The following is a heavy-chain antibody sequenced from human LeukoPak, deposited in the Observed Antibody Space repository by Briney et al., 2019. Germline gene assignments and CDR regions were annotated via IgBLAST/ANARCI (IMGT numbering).Heavy chain of an antibody. CDR2: IIPIFGTA. D-gene: IGHD1-26*01. Sequence: SVKVSCKASGGTFSSYAISWVRQAPGRGLEWMGGIIPIFGTANYAQKFQGRVTITADESTSTAYMELSSLRSEDTAVYYCARAPPQLIVGVTKGEYYFDYWGQGTLVTVSS. J-gene: IGHJ4*02. CDR1: GGTFSSYA. V-gene: IGHV1-69*13. CDR3: ARAPPQLIVGVTKGEYYFDY.